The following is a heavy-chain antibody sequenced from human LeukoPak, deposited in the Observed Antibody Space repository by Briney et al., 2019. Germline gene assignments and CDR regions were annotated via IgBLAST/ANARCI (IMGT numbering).Heavy chain of an antibody. D-gene: IGHD5-12*01. J-gene: IGHJ4*02. V-gene: IGHV1-2*06. CDR3: AVYSGYEDYFDY. CDR2: INPNSGGT. Sequence: ASVKVSCRASGYTFTGYYMHWVRQARGQGLEWMGRINPNSGGTNYAQKFQGRVTMTRDTSISTAYMELSRLRSDDTAVYYCAVYSGYEDYFDYWGQGPLVTVSS. CDR1: GYTFTGYY.